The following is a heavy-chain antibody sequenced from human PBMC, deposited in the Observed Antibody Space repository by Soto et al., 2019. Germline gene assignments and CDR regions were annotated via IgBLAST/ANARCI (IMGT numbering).Heavy chain of an antibody. D-gene: IGHD2-15*01. CDR2: INPMGGST. Sequence: QVQLVQSGAEVKKPGASVKVSCKASGYTFTSYYMHWVRQAPGQGLEWMGIINPMGGSTSYAQKFQGSVTMTRDTSTSTVYMELSSLRSEDTAVYYCAREFSKARCSGGSCYPVWWFDPWGQGTLVTVSS. CDR1: GYTFTSYY. V-gene: IGHV1-46*03. CDR3: AREFSKARCSGGSCYPVWWFDP. J-gene: IGHJ5*02.